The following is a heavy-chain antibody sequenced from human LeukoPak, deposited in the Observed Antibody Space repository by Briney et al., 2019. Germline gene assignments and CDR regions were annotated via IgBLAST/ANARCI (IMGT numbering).Heavy chain of an antibody. CDR1: GGSISSYY. Sequence: SETLSLTCTVSGGSISSYYWSWIRQPPGKGLEWIGYIYYSGSTNYNPSLKSRVTISVDTSKNQFSLKLSSVTAADTAVYYCARVLSGYDGWNYYYYYMDVWGKGTTVTVSS. D-gene: IGHD5-12*01. V-gene: IGHV4-59*12. CDR2: IYYSGST. J-gene: IGHJ6*03. CDR3: ARVLSGYDGWNYYYYYMDV.